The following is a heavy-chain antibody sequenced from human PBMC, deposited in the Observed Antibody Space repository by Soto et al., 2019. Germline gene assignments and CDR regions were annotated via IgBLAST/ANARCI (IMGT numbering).Heavy chain of an antibody. D-gene: IGHD1-20*01. CDR1: GGSISSGSYY. CDR2: VYYSGST. CDR3: ASASWYKLDN. Sequence: PSETLSLTCTVSGGSISSGSYYWGWIRQPPGKGLEWIGTVYYSGSTYYNPSLKTRVTISVDNFQKEFSLNLSSVTAADTAVYYCASASWYKLDNWSPGTLVTVSS. V-gene: IGHV4-39*07. J-gene: IGHJ4*02.